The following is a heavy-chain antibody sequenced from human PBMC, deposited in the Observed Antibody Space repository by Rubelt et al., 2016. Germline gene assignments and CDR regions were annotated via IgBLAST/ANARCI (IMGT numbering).Heavy chain of an antibody. CDR3: AKGAGDFDY. Sequence: VKLVESGGGLVQPGGSLRLSCAASGFTFSNYHFHWVRQAPGKGLEWVAVISYDGSNKYYADSVKGRFTISRDNSKNTLYLQMNSLRVEDTAVYYCAKGAGDFDYWGQGALVTVSS. V-gene: IGHV3-30*04. CDR2: ISYDGSNK. D-gene: IGHD1-14*01. CDR1: GFTFSNYH. J-gene: IGHJ4*02.